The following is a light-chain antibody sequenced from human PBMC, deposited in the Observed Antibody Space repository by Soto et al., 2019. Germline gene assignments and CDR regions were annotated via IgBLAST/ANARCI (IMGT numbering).Light chain of an antibody. CDR2: DVH. CDR1: TSDVGAYNY. V-gene: IGLV2-14*03. CDR3: SSYTSSNTQI. J-gene: IGLJ2*01. Sequence: QSALTQPASVSGSPGQSITISCTGTTSDVGAYNYVSWYQQYPGKAPKLVIFDVHNRPSGVSNRFSGSKSDNTASLTISGLQAEDEADYYCSSYTSSNTQIFGGGTQLTVL.